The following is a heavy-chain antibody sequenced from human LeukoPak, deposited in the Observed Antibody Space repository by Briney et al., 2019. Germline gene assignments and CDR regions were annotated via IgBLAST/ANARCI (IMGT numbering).Heavy chain of an antibody. CDR2: ISSSGSYI. J-gene: IGHJ4*02. D-gene: IGHD4/OR15-4a*01. CDR1: GFTFCSYS. V-gene: IGHV3-21*01. CDR3: ARTEYGGYSLDY. Sequence: GGSLRLSCAASGFTFCSYSMNWVRQAPGKGLEWVSSISSSGSYIYYANSVNRRFTISRNNAKIPLYLQMNSLRAEDTAVYYCARTEYGGYSLDYWGQGTLVTVSS.